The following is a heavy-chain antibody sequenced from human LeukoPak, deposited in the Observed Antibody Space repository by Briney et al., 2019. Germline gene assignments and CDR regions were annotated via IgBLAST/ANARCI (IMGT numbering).Heavy chain of an antibody. CDR2: STHRGGT. CDR1: GGSFSDYY. V-gene: IGHV4-34*01. J-gene: IGHJ4*02. CDR3: ARRWGYGSGSYRYYFDY. D-gene: IGHD3-10*01. Sequence: SETLSLTCGVYGGSFSDYYWSWIRQPPGKGLEGIGESTHRGGTTYNPSLKSRVTISVGTSKNQFSLKLSSVTAADTAVYYCARRWGYGSGSYRYYFDYWGQGTLVTVSS.